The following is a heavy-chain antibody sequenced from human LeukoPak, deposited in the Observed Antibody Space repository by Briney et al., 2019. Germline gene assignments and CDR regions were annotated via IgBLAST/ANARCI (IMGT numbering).Heavy chain of an antibody. D-gene: IGHD2-2*01. Sequence: SETLSLTCTVSGGSISSYYWSWIRQPAGKGLEWIGRIYTSGSTNYNPSLKSRVTMSVDTSKNQFSLKLSSVTAADTAVYFCARVYSPPYCSSTSCYRSHTALDYWGQGTLVTVSS. CDR2: IYTSGST. J-gene: IGHJ4*02. CDR3: ARVYSPPYCSSTSCYRSHTALDY. V-gene: IGHV4-4*07. CDR1: GGSISSYY.